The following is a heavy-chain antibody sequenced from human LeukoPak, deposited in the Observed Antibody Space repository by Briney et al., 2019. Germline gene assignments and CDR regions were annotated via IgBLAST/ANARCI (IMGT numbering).Heavy chain of an antibody. CDR1: GGSISSGGYS. J-gene: IGHJ3*02. Sequence: SETLPLTCAVSGGSISSGGYSWSWIRQPPGKGLEWIGYIYYSGSTYHNPSLKSRVTISVDTSKNQFSLKLSSVTAADTAVYYCARDGQGAFDIWGQGTMVTVSS. V-gene: IGHV4-30-2*05. CDR3: ARDGQGAFDI. CDR2: IYYSGST.